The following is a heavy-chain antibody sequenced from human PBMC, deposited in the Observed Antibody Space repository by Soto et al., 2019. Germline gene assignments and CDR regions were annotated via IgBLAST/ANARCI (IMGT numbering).Heavy chain of an antibody. Sequence: SETLSLTCTVSGGSISSYYWSWIRQPPGKGLEWIGYIYYSGGTNYNPSLKSRVTISVDTSKNQFSLKLSSVTAADTAVYYCARDGGYCSGGSCYPSYYYYGMDVWGQGTTVTVSS. V-gene: IGHV4-59*01. CDR2: IYYSGGT. J-gene: IGHJ6*02. CDR3: ARDGGYCSGGSCYPSYYYYGMDV. CDR1: GGSISSYY. D-gene: IGHD2-15*01.